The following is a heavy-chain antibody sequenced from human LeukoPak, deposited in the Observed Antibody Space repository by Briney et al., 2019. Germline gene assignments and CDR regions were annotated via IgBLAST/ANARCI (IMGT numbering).Heavy chain of an antibody. J-gene: IGHJ5*02. CDR2: ISPYHGQT. CDR3: ARDALLNLRFPDL. V-gene: IGHV1-18*01. CDR1: GYKFIDHG. D-gene: IGHD5/OR15-5a*01. Sequence: ASVKVSCKASGYKFIDHGISWVRQAPGQGLEWVGWISPYHGQTQYAQSLEDRVTMTTDTSTSTAYLEIRSLRPDDTGIFYCARDALLNLRFPDLWGQGTLLIVSS.